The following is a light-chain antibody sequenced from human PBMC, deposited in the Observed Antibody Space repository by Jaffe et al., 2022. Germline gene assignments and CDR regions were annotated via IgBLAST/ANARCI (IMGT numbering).Light chain of an antibody. Sequence: QSALTQAASVSGSPGQSITISCTASNSDVGNYNLFSWYQQYPGKVPKLLIYEVNKRPSGVSNRFSGSKSGNTASLTISGLQAEDEADYYCCSYVGSSTLVFGPGTKVTVL. J-gene: IGLJ1*01. CDR1: NSDVGNYNL. CDR2: EVN. V-gene: IGLV2-23*02. CDR3: CSYVGSSTLV.